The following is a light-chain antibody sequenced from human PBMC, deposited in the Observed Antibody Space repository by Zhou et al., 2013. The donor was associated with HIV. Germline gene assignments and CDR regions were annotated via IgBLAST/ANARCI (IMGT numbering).Light chain of an antibody. CDR2: GAS. CDR3: HQYHTSPQT. Sequence: EVVMTQSPGTLSLSPGERATLSCRASHTVNSRYLAWYQQKPGQAPRLLIYGASSRATGIPDRFSGSGSMTDFTLTITRLEPEDFAVYYCHQYHTSPQTFGQGTRLEI. CDR1: HTVNSRY. V-gene: IGKV3-20*01. J-gene: IGKJ5*01.